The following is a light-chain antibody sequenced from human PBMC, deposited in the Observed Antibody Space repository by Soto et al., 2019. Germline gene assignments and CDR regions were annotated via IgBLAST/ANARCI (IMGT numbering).Light chain of an antibody. CDR3: GGWDDSLSGPV. CDR1: SSNIGSNY. CDR2: RNN. J-gene: IGLJ2*01. V-gene: IGLV1-47*01. Sequence: SVLTQPHSASGTPGQRVNISCSGSSSNIGSNYVYWYRQFPGTAPKLLIQRNNQRPSGVPARFSGSKSGTSASLAISGLRSEDEADYYCGGWDDSLSGPVFGGGPKVTVL.